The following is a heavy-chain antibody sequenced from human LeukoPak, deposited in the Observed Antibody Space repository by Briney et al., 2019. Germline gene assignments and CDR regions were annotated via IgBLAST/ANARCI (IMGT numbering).Heavy chain of an antibody. V-gene: IGHV1-2*02. Sequence: GASVKVSCKASGYTFTGYYMHWVRQAPGHGLEWMGWINPNSGGTNYAQTFQGRVTMTRDTSISTAYMELSRLRSDDTAVYYCARDQLGLTPTFDPWGQGTLVTVSS. CDR2: INPNSGGT. J-gene: IGHJ5*02. CDR1: GYTFTGYY. CDR3: ARDQLGLTPTFDP. D-gene: IGHD1-7*01.